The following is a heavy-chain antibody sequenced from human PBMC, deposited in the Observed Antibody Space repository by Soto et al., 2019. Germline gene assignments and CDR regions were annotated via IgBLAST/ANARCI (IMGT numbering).Heavy chain of an antibody. Sequence: GGSLRLSCAASGFTFSSYGMHWVRQAPGKGLEWVAVIWYDGSNKYYADSVKGRFTISRDNSKNTLYLQMNSLRAEDTAVYYCARDRHYYGSGSYPYYYYMDVWGKGTTVTVSS. D-gene: IGHD3-10*01. CDR2: IWYDGSNK. V-gene: IGHV3-33*01. CDR1: GFTFSSYG. J-gene: IGHJ6*03. CDR3: ARDRHYYGSGSYPYYYYMDV.